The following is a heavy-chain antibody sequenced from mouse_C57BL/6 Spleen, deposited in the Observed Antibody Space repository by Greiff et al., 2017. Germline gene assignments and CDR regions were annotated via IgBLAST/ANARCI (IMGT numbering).Heavy chain of an antibody. CDR1: GSTFPSYW. CDR3: ARSPYAMDY. Sequence: QVHLQPPGAELVMPGASVKLSCTASGSTFPSYWMHWVKQRPGQGLEWIGEIDPSDSDTNYNQKFKGKSTLTVDKSSSTAYMQLSSLTSEDSAVYYCARSPYAMDYWGQGTSVTVSS. V-gene: IGHV1-69*01. CDR2: IDPSDSDT. J-gene: IGHJ4*01.